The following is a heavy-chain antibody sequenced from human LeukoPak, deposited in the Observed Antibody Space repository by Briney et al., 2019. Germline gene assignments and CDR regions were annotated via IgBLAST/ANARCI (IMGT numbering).Heavy chain of an antibody. J-gene: IGHJ6*03. V-gene: IGHV1-46*01. CDR2: INPSGGST. D-gene: IGHD2-15*01. Sequence: AASVKVSCMASGYTFTSYYMHWVRQAPGQGLEWMGIINPSGGSTSYAQKFQGRVTMTRDMSTSTVYMELSSLRSEDTAVYYCARDHGYCSGGNCYLRYYYYYMDVWGKGTTVTISS. CDR1: GYTFTSYY. CDR3: ARDHGYCSGGNCYLRYYYYYMDV.